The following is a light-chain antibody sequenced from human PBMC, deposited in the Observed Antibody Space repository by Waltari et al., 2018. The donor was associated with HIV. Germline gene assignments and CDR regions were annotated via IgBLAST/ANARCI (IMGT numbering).Light chain of an antibody. V-gene: IGKV1-39*01. J-gene: IGKJ2*01. CDR1: QSISRY. CDR3: QQSYSTPMYT. Sequence: DIQMTQSPSSMSASGGDRVTITCRASQSISRYLNWYQQKPGKAPKLLIYAASSLQSGVPSRFSGSGSGTDFTLTISSLQPEDFATYYCQQSYSTPMYTFGQGTKLEIK. CDR2: AAS.